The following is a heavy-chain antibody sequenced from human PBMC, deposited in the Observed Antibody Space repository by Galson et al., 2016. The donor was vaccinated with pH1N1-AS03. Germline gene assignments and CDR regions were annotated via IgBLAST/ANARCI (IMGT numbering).Heavy chain of an antibody. CDR2: IAYDGRYT. D-gene: IGHD5-12*01. CDR1: GFIFKNFA. Sequence: SLRLSCAASGFIFKNFAMYWVRQAPGKGLEWVAVIAYDGRYTYYGNSVRDRFTVSRDNSKRTLYLQMGSLRAEDMAVYYCAREGEFECSDYDRAFDIWGQGTMVTVSS. J-gene: IGHJ3*02. CDR3: AREGEFECSDYDRAFDI. V-gene: IGHV3-30*03.